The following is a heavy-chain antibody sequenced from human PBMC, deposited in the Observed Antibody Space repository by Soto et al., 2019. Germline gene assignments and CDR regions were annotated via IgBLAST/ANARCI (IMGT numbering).Heavy chain of an antibody. Sequence: GGSQTLSCSASGFKFSSSSMNWVRQAQGKGLEWVSYISSSSSTIYYADSVKGRFTISRDNAKNSLYLQMNSLRAEDTAVYYCARSGLKQQLINFDYWGQGTLVTVSS. CDR2: ISSSSSTI. D-gene: IGHD6-13*01. CDR3: ARSGLKQQLINFDY. V-gene: IGHV3-48*01. CDR1: GFKFSSSS. J-gene: IGHJ4*02.